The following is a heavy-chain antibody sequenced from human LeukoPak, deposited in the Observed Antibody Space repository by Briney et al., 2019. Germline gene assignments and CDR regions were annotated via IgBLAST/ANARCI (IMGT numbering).Heavy chain of an antibody. D-gene: IGHD2-2*01. V-gene: IGHV3-48*01. Sequence: GGSLRLSCAASGFTFSSYSMNWVRQAPGKGLEWVSYISSSSSTIYYADSVKGRFTISRDNAKNSLYLQMNSLRAEDTAVYYCASFAQGYCSSTSCPPRATDAFDIWGQGTMVTVSS. CDR3: ASFAQGYCSSTSCPPRATDAFDI. J-gene: IGHJ3*02. CDR1: GFTFSSYS. CDR2: ISSSSSTI.